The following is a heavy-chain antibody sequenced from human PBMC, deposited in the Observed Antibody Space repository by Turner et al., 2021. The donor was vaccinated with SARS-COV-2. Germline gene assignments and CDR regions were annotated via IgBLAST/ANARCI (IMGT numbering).Heavy chain of an antibody. J-gene: IGHJ4*02. CDR2: INPSSGAT. CDR3: ARDHDGYNFDH. CDR1: GYSLTGYY. V-gene: IGHV1-2*02. Sequence: QVQLVQSGAEVKKPGASVKVSCKASGYSLTGYYIHWVRQAPDQGLEWMGWINPSSGATFFARKFQGRVAMTRDTSISTAYMELSNLIYDDTAVYFCARDHDGYNFDHWGQGTLVTVSS. D-gene: IGHD5-12*01.